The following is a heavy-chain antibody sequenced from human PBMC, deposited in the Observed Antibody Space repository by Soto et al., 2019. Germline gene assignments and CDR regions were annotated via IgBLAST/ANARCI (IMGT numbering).Heavy chain of an antibody. D-gene: IGHD3-10*01. CDR1: GYSFTSYW. CDR3: ARMYYYGSGLNWFDP. J-gene: IGHJ5*02. Sequence: PGESLKISCKGSGYSFTSYWISWVRQMPGKGLEWMGRIDPSDSYTNYSPSFQGHVTISADKSISTAYLQWSSLKASDTAMYYCARMYYYGSGLNWFDPWGQGTLVTVSS. V-gene: IGHV5-10-1*01. CDR2: IDPSDSYT.